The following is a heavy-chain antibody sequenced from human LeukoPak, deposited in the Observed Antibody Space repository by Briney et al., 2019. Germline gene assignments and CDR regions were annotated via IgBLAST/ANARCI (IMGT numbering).Heavy chain of an antibody. V-gene: IGHV3-53*01. CDR1: GFTVSSNY. J-gene: IGHJ6*02. Sequence: GGSLRLSCAASGFTVSSNYMSWVRQAPGKGLEWVSVINSGGSTYYADSVKGRFTISRDNSKNTLYLQMNSLRAEDTAVYYCARWETVTTSGHYGMDVWGQGTTVTVSS. D-gene: IGHD4-17*01. CDR2: INSGGST. CDR3: ARWETVTTSGHYGMDV.